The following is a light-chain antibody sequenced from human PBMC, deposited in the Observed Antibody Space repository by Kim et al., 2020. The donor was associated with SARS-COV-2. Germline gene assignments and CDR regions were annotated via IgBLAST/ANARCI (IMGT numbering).Light chain of an antibody. CDR3: QQSYSTPT. CDR1: QSISIY. CDR2: AAS. V-gene: IGKV1-39*01. Sequence: SASVGDRVTITCRASQSISIYLNWYQQKSGKAPELLLYAASSLQSVVPSRFSGSGSGTDFTLTIIGLQPEDFATYYCQQSYSTPTFGQGTKVDIK. J-gene: IGKJ1*01.